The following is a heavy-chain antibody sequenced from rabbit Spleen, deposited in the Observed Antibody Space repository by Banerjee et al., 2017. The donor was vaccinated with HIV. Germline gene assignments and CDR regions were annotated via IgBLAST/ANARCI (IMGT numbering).Heavy chain of an antibody. CDR2: IVIDSGGRT. CDR1: GFDFSTYG. Sequence: QEQLVESGGGLVQPGESLKLFCKASGFDFSTYGVSWVRQAPGKGLEWIACIVIDSGGRTYYANWAKGRFTISKTSSTTVTLQMTSLAVADTATYFCTRDDGSGHYIDGYFNLWGPGTLVTVS. D-gene: IGHD1-1*01. V-gene: IGHV1S45*01. J-gene: IGHJ4*01. CDR3: TRDDGSGHYIDGYFNL.